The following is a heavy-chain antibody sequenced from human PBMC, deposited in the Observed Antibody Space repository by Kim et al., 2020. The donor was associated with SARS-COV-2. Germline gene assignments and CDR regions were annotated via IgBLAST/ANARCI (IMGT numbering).Heavy chain of an antibody. CDR3: ARLSRYYDSSGFR. CDR1: GGSISSYY. V-gene: IGHV4-59*08. Sequence: SETLSLTCTVSGGSISSYYWSWIRQPPGKGLEWIGYIYYSGSTNYNPSLKSRVTISVDTSKNQFSLKLSSVTAADTAVYYCARLSRYYDSSGFRWGQGTLVTVSS. D-gene: IGHD3-22*01. CDR2: IYYSGST. J-gene: IGHJ4*02.